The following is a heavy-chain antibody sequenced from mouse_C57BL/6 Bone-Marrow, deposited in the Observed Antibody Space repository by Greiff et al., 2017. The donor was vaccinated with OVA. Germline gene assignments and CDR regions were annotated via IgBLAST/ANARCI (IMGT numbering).Heavy chain of an antibody. CDR1: GFTFSSYG. V-gene: IGHV5-6*01. CDR2: ISSGGSYT. Sequence: EVQVVESGGDLVKPGGSLKLSCAASGFTFSSYGMSWVRQTPDKRLEWVATISSGGSYTYYPDSVKGRFTISRDNAKNTLYLQMSSLKSEDTAMYYCARDGNFYYFDYWGQGTTLTVSS. CDR3: ARDGNFYYFDY. D-gene: IGHD2-1*01. J-gene: IGHJ2*01.